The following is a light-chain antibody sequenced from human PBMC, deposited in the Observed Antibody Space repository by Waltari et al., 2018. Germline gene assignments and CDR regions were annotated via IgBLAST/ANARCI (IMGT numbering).Light chain of an antibody. CDR2: VNSDGSH. J-gene: IGLJ3*02. CDR1: SGHSSHV. CDR3: QTWGTGIWV. Sequence: QLVLTQSPSASASLGASVKITCTLSSGHSSHVVAWYQQQPEKGPRYLMKVNSDGSHSKGDGIPDRFSGSSSGAERYLTISSLQSDDEADYYCQTWGTGIWVFGGGTRLTVL. V-gene: IGLV4-69*01.